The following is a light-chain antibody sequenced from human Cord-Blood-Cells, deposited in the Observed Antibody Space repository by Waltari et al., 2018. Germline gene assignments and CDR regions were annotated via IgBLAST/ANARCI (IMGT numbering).Light chain of an antibody. CDR3: NSRDSSGNHVV. V-gene: IGLV3-19*01. J-gene: IGLJ2*01. Sequence: SSELTQDPAVSVALGPTVRITCQGDSLRSYYASWYQQKPGQAPVLVSYGKNNRPAGIPDRFSGSSSGNTASLTITGAQAEDEADYYCNSRDSSGNHVVFGGGTKLTVL. CDR2: GKN. CDR1: SLRSYY.